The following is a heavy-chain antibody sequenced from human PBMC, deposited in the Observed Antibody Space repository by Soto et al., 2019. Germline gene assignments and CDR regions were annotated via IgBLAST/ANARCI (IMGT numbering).Heavy chain of an antibody. D-gene: IGHD5-18*01. CDR1: GGTFSSYA. CDR3: PRDDVDTAMPYGMDV. V-gene: IGHV1-69*12. Sequence: QVQLVQSGAEVKKPGSSVKVSCKASGGTFSSYAISWVRQAPGQGLEWMGGIIPLFGTANYAQKFQGRVTIPADESTSTAYMQLSSLRSEETALYYWPRDDVDTAMPYGMDVWGQGTTVTVSS. J-gene: IGHJ6*02. CDR2: IIPLFGTA.